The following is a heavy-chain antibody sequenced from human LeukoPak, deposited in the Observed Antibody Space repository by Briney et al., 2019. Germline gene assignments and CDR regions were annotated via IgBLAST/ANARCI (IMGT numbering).Heavy chain of an antibody. CDR3: AAHRSSTSWMIGWIQLWLLYY. CDR1: GFTFSSYA. J-gene: IGHJ4*02. CDR2: ISYDGSNK. Sequence: GRSLRLSCAASGFTFSSYAMHWVRQAPGKGLEWVAVISYDGSNKYYADSVKGRFTISRDNSKNTLYLQMNSLRAEDTAVYYCAAHRSSTSWMIGWIQLWLLYYWGQGTLVTVSS. V-gene: IGHV3-30-3*01. D-gene: IGHD5-18*01.